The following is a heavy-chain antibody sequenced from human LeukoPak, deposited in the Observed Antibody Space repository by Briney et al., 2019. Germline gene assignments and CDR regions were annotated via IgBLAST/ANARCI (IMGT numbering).Heavy chain of an antibody. Sequence: GGSLRLSCAASGFTFGSYWMHWVRQAPGKGLVWVSRIKSDGSTNYADSVKGRFTISRDNAKNTLSLQMNSLRAEDTGVYYCARAPSEIGGYYPEYFRHWGQGTLVTVSS. CDR3: ARAPSEIGGYYPEYFRH. CDR1: GFTFGSYW. V-gene: IGHV3-74*01. CDR2: IKSDGST. J-gene: IGHJ1*01. D-gene: IGHD3-22*01.